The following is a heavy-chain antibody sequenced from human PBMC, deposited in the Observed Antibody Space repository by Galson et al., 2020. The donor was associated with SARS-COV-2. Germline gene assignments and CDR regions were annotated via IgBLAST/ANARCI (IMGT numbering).Heavy chain of an antibody. D-gene: IGHD6-13*01. CDR1: GYTFTSYG. CDR3: ARERIAAADYYYYGMDV. Sequence: ASVKVSCKASGYTFTSYGISWVRQAPGQGLEWMGWISAYNGNTNYAQKLQGRVTMTTDTSTSTAYMELRSLRSDDTAVYYCARERIAAADYYYYGMDVWGQGTTVTVSS. J-gene: IGHJ6*02. V-gene: IGHV1-18*01. CDR2: ISAYNGNT.